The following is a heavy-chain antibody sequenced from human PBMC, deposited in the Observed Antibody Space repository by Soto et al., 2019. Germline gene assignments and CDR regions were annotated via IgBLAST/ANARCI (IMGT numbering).Heavy chain of an antibody. D-gene: IGHD2-2*01. J-gene: IGHJ4*02. CDR2: ISSSGSTI. CDR3: ARVGPIVLVPAASFDY. CDR1: GFTLSDYY. Sequence: GGSLRLCCAGSGFTLSDYYMSWIRQAPGKWLEWVSYISSSGSTIYYADSVKGRFTISRDNAKNSLYLQMNSLRAEDTAVYYCARVGPIVLVPAASFDYWGQGTLVTVSS. V-gene: IGHV3-11*01.